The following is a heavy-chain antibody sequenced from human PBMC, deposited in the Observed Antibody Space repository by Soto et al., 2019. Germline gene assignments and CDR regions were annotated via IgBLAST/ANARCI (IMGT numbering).Heavy chain of an antibody. CDR2: IYYDGNT. D-gene: IGHD6-6*01. J-gene: IGHJ4*02. CDR1: GDSITSSSYY. Sequence: QKQLQESGPGLVKPSETLSLTCTVSGDSITSSSYYWGWIRQPPGKGLECIANIYYDGNTYYNPSLTIRVTISLDTSKNQFSLTLNSVTAADTAVYYCARSTIAPRLYMYPFDSWGQGTLVTVSS. CDR3: ARSTIAPRLYMYPFDS. V-gene: IGHV4-39*01.